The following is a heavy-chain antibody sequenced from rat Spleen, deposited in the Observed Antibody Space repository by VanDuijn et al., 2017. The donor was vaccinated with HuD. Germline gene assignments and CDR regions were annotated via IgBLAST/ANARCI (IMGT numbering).Heavy chain of an antibody. CDR2: IIYDGSRT. Sequence: EVQLVESGGGLVQPGRSLKLSCAASGFTFSDSNMAWVRQAPKKGLDWVATIIYDGSRTYYRDSVKVRFTISRDNAKSSLYLQMDSLRSEDTAYYYGARRLDYSGENVMDAWGQGASVTVSS. V-gene: IGHV5-7*01. J-gene: IGHJ4*01. CDR3: ARRLDYSGENVMDA. D-gene: IGHD1-1*01. CDR1: GFTFSDSN.